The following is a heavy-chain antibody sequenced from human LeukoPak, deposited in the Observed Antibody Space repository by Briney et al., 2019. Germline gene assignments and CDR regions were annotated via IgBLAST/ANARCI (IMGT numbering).Heavy chain of an antibody. J-gene: IGHJ4*02. CDR1: GFTFISYS. D-gene: IGHD6-25*01. CDR2: ISSSSSYI. CDR3: ARSASGWDVSEIDY. Sequence: RGGLRLSCAASGFTFISYSMYGVREALREGLEWVSSISSSSSYIYYADPVKGRFTISRDNANNSLYLQMNSLRAEDTAVYYCARSASGWDVSEIDYWGQGTLVTVPS. V-gene: IGHV3-21*01.